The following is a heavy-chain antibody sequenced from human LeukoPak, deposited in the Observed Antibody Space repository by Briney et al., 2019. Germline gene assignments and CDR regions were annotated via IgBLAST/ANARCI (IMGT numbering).Heavy chain of an antibody. CDR3: YGSGSYYNSYYGMDV. V-gene: IGHV3-23*01. Sequence: GGSLRLSCAASGFTFSSYAMSWVRQAPGKGLEWVSAISGSGGSTYYADSVKGRFTISRDNSKNTLYLQMNSLGAVDTAVYYCYGSGSYYNSYYGMDVWGQGTTVTVSS. D-gene: IGHD3-10*01. CDR2: ISGSGGST. J-gene: IGHJ6*02. CDR1: GFTFSSYA.